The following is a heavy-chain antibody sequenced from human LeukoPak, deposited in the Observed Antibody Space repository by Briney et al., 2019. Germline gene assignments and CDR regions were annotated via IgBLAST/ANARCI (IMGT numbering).Heavy chain of an antibody. CDR1: GFTFSSYG. D-gene: IGHD6-13*01. V-gene: IGHV3-9*01. Sequence: TGGSLRLSCAASGFTFSSYGMHWVRQAPGKGLEWVSGINWSGDRIGYADSVKGRFTISRDNAKKSLYLQMNSLRTEDTALYYCAKGGIHRGYYYYYMDVWGKGTTVTISS. J-gene: IGHJ6*03. CDR3: AKGGIHRGYYYYYMDV. CDR2: INWSGDRI.